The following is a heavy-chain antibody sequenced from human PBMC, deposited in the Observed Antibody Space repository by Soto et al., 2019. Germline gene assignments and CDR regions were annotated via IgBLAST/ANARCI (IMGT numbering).Heavy chain of an antibody. D-gene: IGHD5-12*01. V-gene: IGHV4-59*08. CDR1: GGSISSYY. CDR3: ARQGGYDYYYYYGMDV. CDR2: IYYSGST. J-gene: IGHJ6*02. Sequence: SETLSLTCTVSGGSISSYYWSWIRQPPGKGLEWIGYIYYSGSTNYNPTLKSRVTISVDTSKNQFSLKLSSVTAADTAVDYCARQGGYDYYYYYGMDVWGQGTTVTVSS.